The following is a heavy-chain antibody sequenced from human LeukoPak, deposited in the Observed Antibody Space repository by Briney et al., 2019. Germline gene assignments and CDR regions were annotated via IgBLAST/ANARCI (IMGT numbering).Heavy chain of an antibody. D-gene: IGHD5-18*01. CDR2: IYSGGTT. J-gene: IGHJ5*02. V-gene: IGHV3-53*01. Sequence: GGSLRLSCAASSFTFSNAWMNWVRQTPGKGLEWVSIIYSGGTTNYADSVKGRFTISRDNSKNTLYLQMNSLRAEDTAVYYCARDPSRSAMASSWGQGILVTVSS. CDR3: ARDPSRSAMASS. CDR1: SFTFSNAW.